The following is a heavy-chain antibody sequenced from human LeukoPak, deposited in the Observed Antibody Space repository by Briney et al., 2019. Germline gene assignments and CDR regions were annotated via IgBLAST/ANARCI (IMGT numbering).Heavy chain of an antibody. J-gene: IGHJ4*02. V-gene: IGHV4-30-2*01. CDR3: ASIGRGYS. D-gene: IGHD5-18*01. CDR2: IYHSGGT. Sequence: SETLSLTCAVSGDSISSGGYSWSWIRQPPGQGLEWIGYIYHSGGTLYSPSLKSRVTISVDRSKNQVSLKLSSVTAADTAVYYCASIGRGYSWGQGTLVTVSS. CDR1: GDSISSGGYS.